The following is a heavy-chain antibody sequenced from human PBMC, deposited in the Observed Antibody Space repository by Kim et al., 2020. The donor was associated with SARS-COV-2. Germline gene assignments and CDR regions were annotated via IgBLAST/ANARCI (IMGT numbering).Heavy chain of an antibody. V-gene: IGHV3-23*01. D-gene: IGHD3-10*01. CDR2: ISGSGGST. CDR1: GFTFSSYA. CDR3: AKAYYGSGRPSYGMDV. J-gene: IGHJ6*02. Sequence: GGSLRLSCAASGFTFSSYAMSWVRQAPGKGLEWVSAISGSGGSTYYTDSVKGRFTISRDNSKNTLYLQMNSLRAEDTAVYYCAKAYYGSGRPSYGMDVWGQGTTVTVSS.